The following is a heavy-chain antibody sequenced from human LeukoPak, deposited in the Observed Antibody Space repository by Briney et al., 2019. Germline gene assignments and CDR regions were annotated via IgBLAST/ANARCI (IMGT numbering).Heavy chain of an antibody. CDR1: GFTLSSYA. CDR3: AKDPVGSNYARLDY. V-gene: IGHV3-23*01. CDR2: ISGSGGST. D-gene: IGHD4-11*01. Sequence: GGSLRLSCAASGFTLSSYAMSWVRQAPGKGLEWVSAISGSGGSTYYADSVKGRFTISRYNSKNTLYLQMNSLRAEDTAVYYCAKDPVGSNYARLDYWGQGTLVTVSS. J-gene: IGHJ4*02.